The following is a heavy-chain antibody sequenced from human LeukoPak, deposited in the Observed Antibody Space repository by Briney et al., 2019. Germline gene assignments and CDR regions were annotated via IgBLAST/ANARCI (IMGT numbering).Heavy chain of an antibody. CDR2: IYSSGST. CDR1: GGSISSYY. J-gene: IGHJ4*02. V-gene: IGHV4-4*07. CDR3: ARDRTYGGNSGFDY. Sequence: SETLSLTRTVSGGSISSYYWSWIRQPAGKGLEWIGRIYSSGSTHYNPSLKSRVTMSVDTSTNHFSLNLSSVTAADTAVYYCARDRTYGGNSGFDYWGQGTLVTVSS. D-gene: IGHD4-23*01.